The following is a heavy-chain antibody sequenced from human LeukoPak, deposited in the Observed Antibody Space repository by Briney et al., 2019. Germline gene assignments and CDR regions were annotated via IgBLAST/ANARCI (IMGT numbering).Heavy chain of an antibody. CDR1: GYTFTSYY. CDR2: INPSGGST. Sequence: GASVKVSCKASGYTFTSYYMHWVRQAPGQGLEWMGIINPSGGSTSYAQKFQGRVTMTRDTSTSTVYMELSSLRSEDTAVYYCARDLCSGGSCHWWFDPWGQGTLVTVSS. D-gene: IGHD2-15*01. CDR3: ARDLCSGGSCHWWFDP. V-gene: IGHV1-46*01. J-gene: IGHJ5*02.